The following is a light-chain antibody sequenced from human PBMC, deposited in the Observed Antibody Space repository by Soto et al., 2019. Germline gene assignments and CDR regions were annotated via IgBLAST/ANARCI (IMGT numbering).Light chain of an antibody. CDR1: QSIGGTF. Sequence: EIVLTQSPGTLSLSPGERATLSCRASQSIGGTFLAWYQHKPGQAPRVLIYGASRRATGIPDMFTGSGSGTDFTLTISRLEPEDFAVYYCQQYSSGWTFGQGTKVEMK. J-gene: IGKJ1*01. CDR2: GAS. CDR3: QQYSSGWT. V-gene: IGKV3-20*01.